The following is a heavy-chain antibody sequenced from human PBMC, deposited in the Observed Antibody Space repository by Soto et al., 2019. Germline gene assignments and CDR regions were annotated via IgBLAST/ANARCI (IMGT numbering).Heavy chain of an antibody. V-gene: IGHV4-30-2*01. D-gene: IGHD6-6*01. J-gene: IGHJ4*02. CDR1: GGSISSGGYS. CDR2: IYHSGST. CDR3: ARVGSSIATRTFDY. Sequence: SETLSLTCAVSGGSISSGGYSWSWTRQPPGKGLEWIGYIYHSGSTYYNPSLKSRVTISVDRSKNQFSLKLSSVTAADTAVYYCARVGSSIATRTFDYWGQGTLVTVSS.